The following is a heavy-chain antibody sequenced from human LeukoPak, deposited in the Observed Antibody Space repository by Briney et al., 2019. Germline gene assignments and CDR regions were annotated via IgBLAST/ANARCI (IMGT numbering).Heavy chain of an antibody. CDR1: GDSLSGFY. D-gene: IGHD5-18*01. CDR2: VYYSGST. J-gene: IGHJ5*02. CDR3: ARAGTDTAMVPYNWFDP. Sequence: SETLSLTCTVSGDSLSGFYWSWIRQPPGKGLEWIGYVYYSGSTTYNPSLKSRVTIAVDTSKNQFSLRLGSVTAADTAVYYCARAGTDTAMVPYNWFDPWGQGTLVTVSS. V-gene: IGHV4-59*08.